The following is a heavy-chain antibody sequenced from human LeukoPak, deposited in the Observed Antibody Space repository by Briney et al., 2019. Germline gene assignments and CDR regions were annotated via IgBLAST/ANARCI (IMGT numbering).Heavy chain of an antibody. J-gene: IGHJ4*02. CDR1: GFTFISYS. CDR2: ISSSSSTI. Sequence: GGSLSLSCAASGFTFISYSMIWVRQAPGKGLEWVSYISSSSSTIYYADSVKGRFTISRDNAKNSLYLQMNSLRDDDTAVYFCARDNWNDEAYFDYWGQGTLVTVSS. D-gene: IGHD1-20*01. V-gene: IGHV3-48*02. CDR3: ARDNWNDEAYFDY.